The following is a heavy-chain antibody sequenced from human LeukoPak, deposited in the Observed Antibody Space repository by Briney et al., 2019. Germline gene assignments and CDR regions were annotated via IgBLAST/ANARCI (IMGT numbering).Heavy chain of an antibody. CDR3: ATSYDAKTAPYDL. D-gene: IGHD3-3*01. Sequence: PSETLSLTCTVSGGSISNYCWGWVRQPPGKGLEWIGFIYTSGSSDYNPSLKSRVTMSVDTSKNQVSMELRFLTAADTALYYCATSYDAKTAPYDLWGQGTLVTVSS. CDR1: GGSISNYC. J-gene: IGHJ5*02. CDR2: IYTSGSS. V-gene: IGHV4-4*09.